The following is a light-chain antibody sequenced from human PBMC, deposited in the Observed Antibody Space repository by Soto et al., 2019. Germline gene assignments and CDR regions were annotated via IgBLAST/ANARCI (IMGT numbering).Light chain of an antibody. CDR1: NSNIGSNI. J-gene: IGLJ2*01. Sequence: QSVLTQPPSASGTPGLRVTISCSGSNSNIGSNIVDWYQQLPGTAPKLLIYSNDQRPSGVPDRFSGSKSGTSASLAISGLQSEDEADYYCAAWDDSLNGMVFGGGTKLTVL. CDR3: AAWDDSLNGMV. CDR2: SND. V-gene: IGLV1-44*01.